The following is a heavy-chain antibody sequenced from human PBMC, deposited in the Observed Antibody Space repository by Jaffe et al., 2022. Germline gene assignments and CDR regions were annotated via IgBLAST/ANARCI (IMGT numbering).Heavy chain of an antibody. V-gene: IGHV3-73*02. D-gene: IGHD4-17*01. Sequence: EVQLVESGGGLVQPGGSLKLSCAASGFTFSGSAMHWVRQASGKGLEWVGRIRSKANSYATAYAASVKGRFTISRDDSKNTAYLQMNSLKTEDTAVYYCTSLRDYGDYYYYMDVWGKGTTVTVSS. CDR2: IRSKANSYAT. CDR3: TSLRDYGDYYYYMDV. J-gene: IGHJ6*03. CDR1: GFTFSGSA.